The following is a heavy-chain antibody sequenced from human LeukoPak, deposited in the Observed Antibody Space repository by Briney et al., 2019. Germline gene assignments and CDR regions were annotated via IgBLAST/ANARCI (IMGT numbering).Heavy chain of an antibody. CDR1: GDSVSTTNW. J-gene: IGHJ6*03. D-gene: IGHD2-15*01. CDR2: IYHTGNT. CDR3: ARERWGVVAASTYYYFYIDV. V-gene: IGHV4-4*02. Sequence: SETLSLTCAVSGDSVSTTNWWSWVRQTPGKGLEWIGEIYHTGNTNYNPTLRSRVNMSVDTPINQFSMTLTSVTAADTAVYYGARERWGVVAASTYYYFYIDVWGKGTAVTVSS.